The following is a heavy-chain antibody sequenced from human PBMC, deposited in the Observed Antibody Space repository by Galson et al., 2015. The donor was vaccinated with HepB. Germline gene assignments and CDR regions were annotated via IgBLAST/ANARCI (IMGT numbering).Heavy chain of an antibody. Sequence: SLRLSCAASGFTFSSYAMSWVRQAPGKGLEWVSAISGNGGSTYYADSVKGRFTISRDNSKNTLYLQMNSLRAEDTAAYYCAKLENRITMVRGVIMGNWFDPWGQGTLVTVSS. CDR3: AKLENRITMVRGVIMGNWFDP. D-gene: IGHD3-10*01. V-gene: IGHV3-23*01. CDR1: GFTFSSYA. CDR2: ISGNGGST. J-gene: IGHJ5*02.